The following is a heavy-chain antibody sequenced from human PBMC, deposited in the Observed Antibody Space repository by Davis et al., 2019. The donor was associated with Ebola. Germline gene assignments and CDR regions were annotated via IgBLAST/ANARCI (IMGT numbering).Heavy chain of an antibody. D-gene: IGHD4-17*01. CDR2: IKQDGSQK. V-gene: IGHV3-7*01. CDR3: ARDGSYGDPRHYYYYYGMDV. J-gene: IGHJ6*02. CDR1: GFTFSSYW. Sequence: PGGSLRLSCAASGFTFSSYWMSWVRQAPGKGLEWVANIKQDGSQKYYVDSVKGRFTISRDNSKNTLYLQMNSLRAEDTAVYYCARDGSYGDPRHYYYYYGMDVWGQGTTVTVSS.